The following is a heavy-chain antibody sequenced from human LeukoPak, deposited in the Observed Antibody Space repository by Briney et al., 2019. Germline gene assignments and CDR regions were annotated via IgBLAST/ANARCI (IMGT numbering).Heavy chain of an antibody. CDR2: INPGNGNT. V-gene: IGHV1-3*03. CDR1: GYTFTSYS. CDR3: ARGDYHYYYYMDV. J-gene: IGHJ6*03. Sequence: ASVKVSCKASGYTFTSYSMHWVRQAPGQRLEWMGWINPGNGNTKYSQEFQGRVTITRDTSASTAYMEMSSLRSEDVAVYYCARGDYHYYYYMDVWGKGTTVTVSS.